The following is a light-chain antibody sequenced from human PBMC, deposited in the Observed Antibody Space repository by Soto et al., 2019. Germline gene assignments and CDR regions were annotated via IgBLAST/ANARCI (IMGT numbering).Light chain of an antibody. Sequence: ELVLTQSPATLSLSPGERATLSCRASQSVSSYLAWYQQKPGQAPRLLIYGASTRATGIPARFSGSGSGTEFTLTISSLQSEDFAVYYCQQYNNWWTFGQGTKVDIK. CDR3: QQYNNWWT. J-gene: IGKJ1*01. V-gene: IGKV3-15*01. CDR2: GAS. CDR1: QSVSSY.